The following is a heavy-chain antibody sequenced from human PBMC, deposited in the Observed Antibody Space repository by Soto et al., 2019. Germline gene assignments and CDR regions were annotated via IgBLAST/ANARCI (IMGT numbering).Heavy chain of an antibody. V-gene: IGHV3-23*01. D-gene: IGHD6-19*01. CDR2: ISGSGSST. CDR1: GFTFSNYA. Sequence: GGSLRLSCAASGFTFSNYAMNWVRQAPGKGLEWVSVISGSGSSTYYADSVKGRFTISRDNSKNTLYLHMYSLRADDTAVYFCAKVAVTRTLDPNFDYWGQGALVTVSS. CDR3: AKVAVTRTLDPNFDY. J-gene: IGHJ4*02.